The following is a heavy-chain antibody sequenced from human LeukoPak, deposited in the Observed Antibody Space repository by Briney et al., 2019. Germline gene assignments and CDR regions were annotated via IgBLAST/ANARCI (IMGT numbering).Heavy chain of an antibody. V-gene: IGHV6-1*01. Sequence: SQTLSLTCAISGDSVSSNSAAWNWIRQSPSRGLEWLGKTYYRSKWYNDYAVSVKSRITINPDTSKNQFSLQLNSVTPEDTAVYYCARDRRVRGVIIAYYYMDVWGKGTTVTVSS. J-gene: IGHJ6*03. CDR2: TYYRSKWYN. CDR3: ARDRRVRGVIIAYYYMDV. CDR1: GDSVSSNSAA. D-gene: IGHD3-10*01.